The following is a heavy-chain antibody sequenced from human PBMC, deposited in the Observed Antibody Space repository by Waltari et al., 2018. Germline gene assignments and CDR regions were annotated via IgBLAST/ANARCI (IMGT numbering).Heavy chain of an antibody. CDR2: TYHSGRT. J-gene: IGHJ6*03. CDR1: GYSISSGYY. D-gene: IGHD6-13*01. V-gene: IGHV4-38-2*01. Sequence: QVQLQESGPGLVKPSETLSLTCAVSGYSISSGYYWGWIRQPPGKGLEWIGNTYHSGRTHYNPSLKSRVTISVDTSKNQFSLKLGSVTAADTAVYYCARRAAITAAGPTYYMDVWGKGTTVTVSS. CDR3: ARRAAITAAGPTYYMDV.